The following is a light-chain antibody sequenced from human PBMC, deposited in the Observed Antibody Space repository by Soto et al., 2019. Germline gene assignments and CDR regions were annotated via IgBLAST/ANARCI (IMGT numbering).Light chain of an antibody. V-gene: IGKV3-20*01. CDR1: QSLSSSY. Sequence: EIVLTQSPGTLSLSPGERATLSCRASQSLSSSYLAWYQQKPGQAPRLLILGASSRVTGIPDRFGGAGSGTDFTLTISRLEPEDFAMYYCQHYGGSPGTFGQGTKVEI. CDR3: QHYGGSPGT. J-gene: IGKJ1*01. CDR2: GAS.